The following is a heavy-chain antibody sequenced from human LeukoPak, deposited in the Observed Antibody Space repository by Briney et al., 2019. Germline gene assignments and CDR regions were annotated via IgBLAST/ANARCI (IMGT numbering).Heavy chain of an antibody. CDR3: ARGLFGSGYYYYFDY. CDR1: GFIFSSYG. D-gene: IGHD3-3*01. V-gene: IGHV3-33*01. Sequence: PGGSLRLSCAASGFIFSSYGMHWVRQAPGKGLEWVAVIWYDGSNKYYADSVKGRFTISRDNSKNTLYLQMNSLRAEDTAVYYCARGLFGSGYYYYFDYWGQGTLVTVSS. J-gene: IGHJ4*02. CDR2: IWYDGSNK.